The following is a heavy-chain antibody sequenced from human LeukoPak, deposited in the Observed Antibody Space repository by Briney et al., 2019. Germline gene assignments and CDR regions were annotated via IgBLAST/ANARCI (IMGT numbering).Heavy chain of an antibody. D-gene: IGHD3-3*01. V-gene: IGHV3-7*01. CDR2: IKQDGSEK. CDR3: TTAPTRLTVTVFGVVSG. CDR1: GFTFSSYW. J-gene: IGHJ4*02. Sequence: GGSLRLSCAASGFTFSSYWMSWVRQAPGKGLEWVANIKQDGSEKYYVDSVKGRSTISRDNAKNSLYLQMNSLRAEDTAVYYCTTAPTRLTVTVFGVVSGWGQGTLVTVSS.